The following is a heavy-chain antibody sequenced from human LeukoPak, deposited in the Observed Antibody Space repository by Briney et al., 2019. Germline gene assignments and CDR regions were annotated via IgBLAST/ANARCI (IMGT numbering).Heavy chain of an antibody. CDR3: AGGVPPSYSSAWYVNY. V-gene: IGHV1-2*02. CDR1: GYTFTGYY. Sequence: GASVKVSCKASGYTFTGYYMHWVRQAPGQGPEWMGWINPNSGDTNYAQKFQGRVTMTRDTSISTAYMEQSRLGSDGTAVYYCAGGVPPSYSSAWYVNYWGQGALVTVSS. D-gene: IGHD6-19*01. CDR2: INPNSGDT. J-gene: IGHJ4*02.